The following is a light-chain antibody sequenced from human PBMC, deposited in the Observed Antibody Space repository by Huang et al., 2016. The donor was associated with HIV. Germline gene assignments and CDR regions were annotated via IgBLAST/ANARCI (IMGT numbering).Light chain of an antibody. CDR1: QNINTY. CDR3: QQSYSAPPWT. Sequence: DIQMTQSPSSLSASVGDRGTITCRASQNINTYINWYQQKPGKAPKLLSYRSSNLQTGVPSRFSGSGSGTDFTLTVNSLQPEDFATYYCQQSYSAPPWTFGRGTRVEIK. CDR2: RSS. V-gene: IGKV1-39*01. J-gene: IGKJ1*01.